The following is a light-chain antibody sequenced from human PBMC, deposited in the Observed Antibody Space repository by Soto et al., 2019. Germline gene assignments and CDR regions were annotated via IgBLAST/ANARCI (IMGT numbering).Light chain of an antibody. CDR1: SSDIGSNT. Sequence: QSVLTQPPSASGTPGQRVTISCSGSSSDIGSNTVNWYQQHPGKAPQVIIYRGTKRPSGVSTRFSGSVSGNTASLTVSGLQAEDEAEYFCCSSAPESTYVFGTGTKVTVL. CDR2: RGT. J-gene: IGLJ1*01. CDR3: CSSAPESTYV. V-gene: IGLV1-44*01.